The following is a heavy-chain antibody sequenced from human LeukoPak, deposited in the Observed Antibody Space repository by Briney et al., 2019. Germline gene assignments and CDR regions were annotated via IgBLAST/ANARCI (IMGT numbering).Heavy chain of an antibody. CDR1: GFTFNRYN. V-gene: IGHV3-21*01. CDR2: ISSSSNYI. D-gene: IGHD4-23*01. Sequence: GGSLRLSCAASGFTFNRYNMNWVRRAPGKGLEWVSSISSSSNYIYYADSVKGRFTISRDNAKNSLYLQMNSLRAEDTAVYYCARDDYGGLDYWGQGTLVTVSS. CDR3: ARDDYGGLDY. J-gene: IGHJ4*02.